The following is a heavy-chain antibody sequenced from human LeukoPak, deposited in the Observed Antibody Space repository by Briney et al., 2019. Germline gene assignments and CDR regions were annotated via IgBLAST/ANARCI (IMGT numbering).Heavy chain of an antibody. J-gene: IGHJ5*02. CDR1: GFTVSSNY. CDR3: ARRVRLGAFDP. V-gene: IGHV3-11*04. CDR2: ISSSGTNI. Sequence: GGSLRLSCAASGFTVSSNYMSWVRQAPGKGLEWLSYISSSGTNIYYADSVKGRFTISRDNAKNVLFLQMHSLRAEDTAIYYCARRVRLGAFDPWGQGTLVTVSS. D-gene: IGHD4/OR15-4a*01.